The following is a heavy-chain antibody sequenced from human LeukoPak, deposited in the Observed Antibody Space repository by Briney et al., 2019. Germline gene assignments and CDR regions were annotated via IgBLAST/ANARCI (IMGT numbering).Heavy chain of an antibody. D-gene: IGHD7-27*01. Sequence: ASVKVSCKASGYGFTSYYMHWMRQAPGQGLEWMGIINPSDSSTSYAQKFQGRVTMTRDTSTSTVYMELSSLRSEDTAVYYCARGGVAKLGPLDLWGQGTLVTVSS. V-gene: IGHV1-46*01. CDR1: GYGFTSYY. J-gene: IGHJ5*02. CDR2: INPSDSST. CDR3: ARGGVAKLGPLDL.